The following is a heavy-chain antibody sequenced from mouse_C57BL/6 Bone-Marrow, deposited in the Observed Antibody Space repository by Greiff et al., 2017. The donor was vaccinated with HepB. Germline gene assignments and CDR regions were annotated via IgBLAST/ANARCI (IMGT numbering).Heavy chain of an antibody. CDR1: GYTFTSYW. CDR3: ARGYYGSRGYYAMDY. Sequence: QVQLQQPGAELVKPGASVKMSCKASGYTFTSYWITWVKQRPGQGLEWIGDISPGSGSTNYNEKFKSKATLTVDTSSSTAYMQLSSLTSEDSAVYYCARGYYGSRGYYAMDYWGQGTSVTVSS. D-gene: IGHD1-1*01. J-gene: IGHJ4*01. V-gene: IGHV1-55*01. CDR2: ISPGSGST.